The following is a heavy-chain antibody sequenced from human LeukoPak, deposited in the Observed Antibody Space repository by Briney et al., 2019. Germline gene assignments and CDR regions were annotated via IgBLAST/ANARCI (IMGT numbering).Heavy chain of an antibody. CDR2: IYVGGST. CDR1: GFTVSSNY. Sequence: GGSLRLSCAASGFTVSSNYMSWVRQAPGKGLEWLSVIYVGGSTFYADSVKGRFTISRDNSKNTLYLQMNSLRADDTAVYYCARDHRNAGVYDYWGQGTLVTVSS. CDR3: ARDHRNAGVYDY. D-gene: IGHD5/OR15-5a*01. V-gene: IGHV3-53*01. J-gene: IGHJ4*02.